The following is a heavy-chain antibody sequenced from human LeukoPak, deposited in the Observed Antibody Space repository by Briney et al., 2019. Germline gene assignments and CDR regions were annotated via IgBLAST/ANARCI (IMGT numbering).Heavy chain of an antibody. CDR2: IYYNGST. CDR3: ARSGRNNWNQIYYYYYYMDV. D-gene: IGHD1-1*01. Sequence: SETLSLTCTVSGGSISSHYWSWIRQPPGKGLEWIGYIYYNGSTNYNPSLESRVTISVDTSKNQFSLKLSSVTAADTAVYYCARSGRNNWNQIYYYYYYMDVWGKGTTVTVSS. J-gene: IGHJ6*03. V-gene: IGHV4-59*11. CDR1: GGSISSHY.